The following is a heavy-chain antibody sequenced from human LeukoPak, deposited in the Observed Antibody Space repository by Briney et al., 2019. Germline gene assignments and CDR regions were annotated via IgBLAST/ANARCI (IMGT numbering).Heavy chain of an antibody. D-gene: IGHD2-2*01. CDR2: ISGSGGST. J-gene: IGHJ4*02. CDR3: ARDQARCKSTNCDPDGYFDY. Sequence: GGSLRLSCAASGFTFSSYAMSWVRQAPGKGLEWVSAISGSGGSTYYADSVKGRFTISRDNSKNTLYLQMGSLRAEDMAVYYCARDQARCKSTNCDPDGYFDYWGQGTLVTVSS. V-gene: IGHV3-23*01. CDR1: GFTFSSYA.